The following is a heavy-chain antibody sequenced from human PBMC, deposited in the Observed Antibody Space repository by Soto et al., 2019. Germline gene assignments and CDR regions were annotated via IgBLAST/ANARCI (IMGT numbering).Heavy chain of an antibody. D-gene: IGHD4-17*01. Sequence: LSLTCTVSGGSISSGGYYWSWIRQHPGKGLEWIGYIYYSGSTYYNPSLKSRVTISVDTSKNQFSLKLSSVTAADTAVYYCARGDYGGNSFYYFDYWGQGTLVNVSS. CDR3: ARGDYGGNSFYYFDY. CDR2: IYYSGST. V-gene: IGHV4-31*03. CDR1: GGSISSGGYY. J-gene: IGHJ4*02.